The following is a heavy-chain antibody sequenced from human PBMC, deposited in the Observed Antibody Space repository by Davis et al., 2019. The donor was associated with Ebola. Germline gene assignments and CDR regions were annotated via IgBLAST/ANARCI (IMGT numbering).Heavy chain of an antibody. CDR1: GFTFSSYS. CDR2: IRYDGSNK. V-gene: IGHV3-30*02. CDR3: AKLLFYYMDV. D-gene: IGHD2-15*01. Sequence: PGGSLRLSCAASGFTFSSYSMNWVRQAPGKGLEWVAFIRYDGSNKYYADSVKGRFTISRDNSKNTLYLQMNSLRAEDTAVYYCAKLLFYYMDVWGKGTTVTVSS. J-gene: IGHJ6*03.